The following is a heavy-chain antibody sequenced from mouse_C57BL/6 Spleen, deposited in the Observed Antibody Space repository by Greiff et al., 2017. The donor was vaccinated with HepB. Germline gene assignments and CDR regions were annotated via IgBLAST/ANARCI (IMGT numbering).Heavy chain of an antibody. D-gene: IGHD2-10*01. CDR2: IYPGDGDT. Sequence: QVQLKQSGPELVKPGASVKISCKASGYAFSSSWMNWVKQRPGKGLEWIGRIYPGDGDTNYNGKFKGKATLTADKASSTAYMQLSSLTSEDSAVYFCASRLLFDYWGQGTTLTVSS. CDR3: ASRLLFDY. J-gene: IGHJ2*01. V-gene: IGHV1-82*01. CDR1: GYAFSSSW.